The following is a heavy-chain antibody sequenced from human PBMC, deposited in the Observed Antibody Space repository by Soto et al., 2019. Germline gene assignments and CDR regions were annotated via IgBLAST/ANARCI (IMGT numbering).Heavy chain of an antibody. Sequence: AGGSLRLSCAASGFTVSSNYMTWIRQAPGQGLEWVSYISSRSGTIFYADSVKGRFTLSRDNSKNSMYLQMNSLRAEDTAVYYCAREVDRALVGSPHYFDYWGQGTLVTVSS. CDR3: AREVDRALVGSPHYFDY. J-gene: IGHJ4*01. CDR1: GFTVSSNY. CDR2: ISSRSGTI. V-gene: IGHV3-11*01. D-gene: IGHD5-18*01.